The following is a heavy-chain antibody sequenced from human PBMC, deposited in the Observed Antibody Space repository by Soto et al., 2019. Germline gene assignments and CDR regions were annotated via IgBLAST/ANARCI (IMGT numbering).Heavy chain of an antibody. J-gene: IGHJ4*02. D-gene: IGHD3-10*01. CDR1: GFTVGNNY. CDR2: IHRGGST. CDR3: ARSANTYGSPFDY. V-gene: IGHV3-66*01. Sequence: GGSLRLSCTASGFTVGNNYMSWVRQAPGKGLEWVSIIHRGGSTSYADSVKGRFTISRDSSKNILYLQINGLTADDTAVYYCARSANTYGSPFDYWGQGALVTVSS.